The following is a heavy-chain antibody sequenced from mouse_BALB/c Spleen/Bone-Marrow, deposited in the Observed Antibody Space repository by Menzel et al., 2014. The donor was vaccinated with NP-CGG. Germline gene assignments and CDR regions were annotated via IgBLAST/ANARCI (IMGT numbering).Heavy chain of an antibody. J-gene: IGHJ3*01. CDR3: TRRAYGGSYGFAY. CDR2: INPSTGYT. Sequence: VQLQQSGAELAKPGASVNMSCKASGYTFTNYWMHWVKQRPGQGLEWIGYINPSTGYTEYNQKFKDKATLTADKSSSTAYMQLSSLTSEDSSVFYCTRRAYGGSYGFAYWGQGTLVTVSA. D-gene: IGHD1-1*01. V-gene: IGHV1-7*01. CDR1: GYTFTNYW.